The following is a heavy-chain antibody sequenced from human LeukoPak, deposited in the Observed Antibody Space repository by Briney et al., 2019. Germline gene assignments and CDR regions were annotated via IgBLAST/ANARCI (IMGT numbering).Heavy chain of an antibody. CDR2: INHSGST. J-gene: IGHJ4*02. Sequence: PSETLSLTCAAYGGSFSGYYWSWIRQPPGKGLEWIGEINHSGSTNYNPSLKSRVTISVDTSKNQSSLKLSSVTAADTAVYYCARGGYDILTGFFVRGPYYFDYWGQGTLVTVSS. CDR3: ARGGYDILTGFFVRGPYYFDY. D-gene: IGHD3-9*01. CDR1: GGSFSGYY. V-gene: IGHV4-34*01.